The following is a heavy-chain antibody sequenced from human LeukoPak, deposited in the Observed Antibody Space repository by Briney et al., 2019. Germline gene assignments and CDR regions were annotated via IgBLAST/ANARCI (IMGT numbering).Heavy chain of an antibody. CDR3: ARGRFLEWSGDY. D-gene: IGHD3-3*01. V-gene: IGHV4-59*01. Sequence: SETLSLTCTVSGGSISSYYWSWIRQPPGKGLEWIGYIYYSGTTNHNPSLKSRVTISVDTSKNQFSLKLNSVTAADTAVYYCARGRFLEWSGDYWGQGTLVTVSS. CDR1: GGSISSYY. J-gene: IGHJ4*02. CDR2: IYYSGTT.